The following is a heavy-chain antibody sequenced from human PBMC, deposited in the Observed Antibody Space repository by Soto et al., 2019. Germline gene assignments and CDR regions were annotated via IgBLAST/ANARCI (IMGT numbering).Heavy chain of an antibody. CDR2: INHSGST. D-gene: IGHD3-10*01. J-gene: IGHJ6*02. CDR3: ATQSGLLWFGARNYYYGMDV. Sequence: SLTCAVYGGSFSGYYWSWIRQPPGKGLEWIGEINHSGSTNYNPSLKSRVTITVDTSKNQFSLKLSSVTAADTAVYYCATQSGLLWFGARNYYYGMDVWGQGTTVTVSS. CDR1: GGSFSGYY. V-gene: IGHV4-34*01.